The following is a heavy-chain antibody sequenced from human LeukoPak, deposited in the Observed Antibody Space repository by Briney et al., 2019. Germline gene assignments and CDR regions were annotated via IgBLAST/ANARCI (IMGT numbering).Heavy chain of an antibody. CDR2: IKEGESER. V-gene: IGHV3-7*01. CDR1: GFTFRSYR. J-gene: IGHJ3*02. Sequence: PGGSLRLSCAASGFTFRSYRMNWVRQAPGKGLEWVASIKEGESERYYVDSVNGRFTISRDNAKNSLYLQMNSLRAEDTAVYYCARDRITMIVGTAFDTWGQGTMVTVSS. CDR3: ARDRITMIVGTAFDT. D-gene: IGHD3-22*01.